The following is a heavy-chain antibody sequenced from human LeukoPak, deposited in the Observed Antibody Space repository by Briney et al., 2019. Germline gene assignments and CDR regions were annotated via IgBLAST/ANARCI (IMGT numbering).Heavy chain of an antibody. CDR1: GYTFTGYF. CDR3: ARVVGGNYYGSETGDY. D-gene: IGHD3-10*01. V-gene: IGHV1-2*02. Sequence: ASVKVSFKASGYTFTGYFMHWVRQAPGQGLEWMGWINPNSGGTKYAQKFQGRVTMTRDTSITTTYMELSSLRSDDTAVYYCARVVGGNYYGSETGDYWGQGTLVTVSS. J-gene: IGHJ4*02. CDR2: INPNSGGT.